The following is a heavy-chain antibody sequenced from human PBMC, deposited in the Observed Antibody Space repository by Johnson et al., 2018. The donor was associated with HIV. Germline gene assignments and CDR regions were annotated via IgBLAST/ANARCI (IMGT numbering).Heavy chain of an antibody. D-gene: IGHD3-3*01. CDR2: IKQDGSDK. CDR1: GFTFSSYW. CDR3: TRDRGYNFWSGYYGLDAFDI. V-gene: IGHV3-7*05. J-gene: IGHJ3*02. Sequence: VQLVESGGGVARPGGSLRLSCAASGFTFSSYWMSWVRQAPGKGLEWVANIKQDGSDKYYVDYVQGRFTISRDDSKSIAYLQMNSLKTEDTAVYYCTRDRGYNFWSGYYGLDAFDIWGQGTMVTVSS.